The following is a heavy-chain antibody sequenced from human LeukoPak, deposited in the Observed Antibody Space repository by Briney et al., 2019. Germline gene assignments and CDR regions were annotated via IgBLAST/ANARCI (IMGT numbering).Heavy chain of an antibody. V-gene: IGHV3-21*04. CDR3: AKEQFLRYFDRNGYYFDH. D-gene: IGHD3-9*01. Sequence: GGSLRLSCAASGFTFSSSTMNWVRQAPGKGLEWVSSISSTSTSINYADSVRGRFTISRENAKNSLYLQMNSVRAEDTAVYYCAKEQFLRYFDRNGYYFDHWGQGTLVTVSS. CDR2: ISSTSTSI. J-gene: IGHJ4*02. CDR1: GFTFSSST.